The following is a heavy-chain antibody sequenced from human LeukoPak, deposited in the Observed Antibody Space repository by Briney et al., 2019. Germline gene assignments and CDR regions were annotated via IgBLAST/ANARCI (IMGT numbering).Heavy chain of an antibody. CDR3: ARDMYLGMQQQLRGSTEVTGPDAFDI. Sequence: GGSLRLSCAASGFNFNIYTFNWVRQAPGKGLEWLSYISSTSKTTYYADSVKGRFTISRDNSKNTLYLQMNSLRAEDTAVYYCARDMYLGMQQQLRGSTEVTGPDAFDIWGQGTMVTVSS. V-gene: IGHV3-48*01. CDR2: ISSTSKTT. D-gene: IGHD6-13*01. CDR1: GFNFNIYT. J-gene: IGHJ3*02.